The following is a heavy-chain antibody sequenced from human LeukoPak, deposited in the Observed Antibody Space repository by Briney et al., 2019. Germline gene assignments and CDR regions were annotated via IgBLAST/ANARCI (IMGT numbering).Heavy chain of an antibody. V-gene: IGHV1-2*06. Sequence: ASVKVSCKASGYTFTGYYMHWVRQAPGQGLEWMGRINPNTGGTNYAQRFQGRVTMTRDTSISTAYLELSRLRSDDTAVYYCARGDSLSPQFPELDYWGQGTLVTVSP. CDR3: ARGDSLSPQFPELDY. CDR1: GYTFTGYY. J-gene: IGHJ4*02. CDR2: INPNTGGT. D-gene: IGHD3-16*01.